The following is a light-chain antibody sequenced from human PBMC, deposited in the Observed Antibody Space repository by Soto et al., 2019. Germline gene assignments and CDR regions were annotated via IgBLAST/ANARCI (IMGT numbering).Light chain of an antibody. J-gene: IGKJ1*01. V-gene: IGKV1-5*03. CDR2: KAS. CDR3: QQYNSYSRT. Sequence: DIQMTQSPSTLSASVGDRVTITCRASQSISSWLAWYQQKPGKDPKLLIYKASSLESGVPSRFSGSGSGTELTLTISSLQPDDFATYYCQQYNSYSRTFGQGTKVAIK. CDR1: QSISSW.